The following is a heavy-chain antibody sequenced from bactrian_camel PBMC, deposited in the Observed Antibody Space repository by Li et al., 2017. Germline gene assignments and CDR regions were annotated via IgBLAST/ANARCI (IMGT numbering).Heavy chain of an antibody. V-gene: IGHV3S1*01. CDR3: AARGPYCYTKLSVRDFTY. CDR2: IATGSGNT. J-gene: IGHJ6*01. Sequence: VQLVESGGGSVQAGGSLMLSCAASGTTYSDYCGVWFRQAPGKEREGVARIATGSGNTYYADSVKGRFTISQDNAKNTVYLQMNSLKPEDTAMYYCAARGPYCYTKLSVRDFTYWGQGTQVTVS. D-gene: IGHD2*01. CDR1: GTTYSDYC.